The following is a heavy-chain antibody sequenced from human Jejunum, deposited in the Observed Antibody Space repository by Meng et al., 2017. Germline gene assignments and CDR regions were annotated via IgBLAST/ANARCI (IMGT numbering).Heavy chain of an antibody. CDR3: ARGVNAGVDY. J-gene: IGHJ4*02. V-gene: IGHV1-8*01. CDR2: MSPENGNT. CDR1: GYTFSSLH. Sequence: QVQLVQAGAEGKTPGASVKVSCKASGYTFSSLHINWVRQATGQGPEWMGWMSPENGNTAYAQKFQGRVTMTRDTSVSTAYMELSGLKSDDSGVYYCARGVNAGVDYWGQGTLVTVSS. D-gene: IGHD7-27*01.